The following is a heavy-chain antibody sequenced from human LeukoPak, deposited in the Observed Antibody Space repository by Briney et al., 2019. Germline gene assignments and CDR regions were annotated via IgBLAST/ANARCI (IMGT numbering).Heavy chain of an antibody. V-gene: IGHV3-9*03. D-gene: IGHD3-10*01. J-gene: IGHJ3*02. Sequence: GGSLRLSCAASGFTFDDYAMHWVRQAPGKGLEWVSGISWNSGSIGYADSVKGRFTISRDNAKNSLYLQMSSLRAEDMALYYCAKDVGSGSYAFDAFDIWGQGTMVTVSS. CDR1: GFTFDDYA. CDR3: AKDVGSGSYAFDAFDI. CDR2: ISWNSGSI.